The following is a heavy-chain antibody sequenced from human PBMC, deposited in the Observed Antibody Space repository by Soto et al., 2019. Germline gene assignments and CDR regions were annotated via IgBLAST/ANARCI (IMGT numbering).Heavy chain of an antibody. J-gene: IGHJ4*02. CDR3: ATDSYYDSSGPTY. D-gene: IGHD3-22*01. V-gene: IGHV1-69*04. CDR2: IIPILGLG. CDR1: GGTFSSYI. Sequence: SVKVSCKASGGTFSSYIINWVRQAPGQGLEWMGRIIPILGLGKYAQKFQGRVTLTEDTSTDTAYMELSSLRSEDTAVYYCATDSYYDSSGPTYWGQGTLVTVSS.